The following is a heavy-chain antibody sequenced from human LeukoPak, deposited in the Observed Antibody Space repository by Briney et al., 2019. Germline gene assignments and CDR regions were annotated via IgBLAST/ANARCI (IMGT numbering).Heavy chain of an antibody. CDR1: GFTFSDYY. CDR2: ISSSSSYT. D-gene: IGHD3-22*01. Sequence: GGSLRLSCAASGFTFSDYYMSWIRQAPGKALEWVSYISSSSSYTNYADSVKGRFTISRDNAKNSLYLQVNSLRAEDTAVYYCARDPPYYDSSGSFDYWGQGTLVTVSS. V-gene: IGHV3-11*05. CDR3: ARDPPYYDSSGSFDY. J-gene: IGHJ4*02.